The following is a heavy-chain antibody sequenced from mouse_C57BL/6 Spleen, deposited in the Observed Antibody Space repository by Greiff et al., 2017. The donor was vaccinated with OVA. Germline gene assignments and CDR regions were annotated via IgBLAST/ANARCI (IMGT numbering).Heavy chain of an antibody. CDR3: ARRSYGSSGGVFFAY. CDR2: INPNNGGT. J-gene: IGHJ3*01. CDR1: GYTFTDYY. V-gene: IGHV1-26*01. Sequence: VQLQQSGPELVKPGASVKISCKASGYTFTDYYMNWVKQSHGKSLEWIGDINPNNGGTSYNQKFKGKATLTVDKSSSTAYMELRSLTSEDSAVYYCARRSYGSSGGVFFAYWGQGTLVTVSA. D-gene: IGHD1-1*01.